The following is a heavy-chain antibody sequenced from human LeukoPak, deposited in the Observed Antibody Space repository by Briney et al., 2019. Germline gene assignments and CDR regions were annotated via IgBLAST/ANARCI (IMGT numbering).Heavy chain of an antibody. D-gene: IGHD1-26*01. J-gene: IGHJ4*02. CDR3: ATLGPWGELGFDDY. CDR2: MNPNSGNT. CDR1: GYTFTSYD. V-gene: IGHV1-8*01. Sequence: ASVKVSCKASGYTFTSYDINWVRQATGQGLEWMGWMNPNSGNTGYAQKFQGRLTMTRDTSTTTVYMELSSLRSEDTAMYYCATLGPWGELGFDDYWGQGTLVTVSS.